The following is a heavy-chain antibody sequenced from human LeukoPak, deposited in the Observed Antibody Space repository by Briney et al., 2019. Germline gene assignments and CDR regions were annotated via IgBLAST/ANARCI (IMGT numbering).Heavy chain of an antibody. CDR2: ISGSGGST. V-gene: IGHV3-23*01. Sequence: GGSLRLSCAASGFTFSSYAMSWVRQAPGKGLEWVSAISGSGGSTYYADPVKGRFTISRDNSKNTLYLQMNSLRAEDTAVYYCAKDGLYSSSIFDYWGQGTLVTVSS. CDR3: AKDGLYSSSIFDY. J-gene: IGHJ4*02. CDR1: GFTFSSYA. D-gene: IGHD6-13*01.